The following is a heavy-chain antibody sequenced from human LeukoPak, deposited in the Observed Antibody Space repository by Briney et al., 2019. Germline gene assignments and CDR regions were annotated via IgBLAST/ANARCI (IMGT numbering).Heavy chain of an antibody. D-gene: IGHD3-9*01. Sequence: QSGGSLRLSCAASGFIVSNKYMTWVRQAPGKGLEWVSLIYSDGRTYYADSVRGRCTISRDNSKNTLYLQMNSLRAEDTAVYYCARDPRAYYDILTGYRYYYYYMDVWGKGTTVTVSS. CDR2: IYSDGRT. CDR3: ARDPRAYYDILTGYRYYYYYMDV. J-gene: IGHJ6*03. CDR1: GFIVSNKY. V-gene: IGHV3-53*05.